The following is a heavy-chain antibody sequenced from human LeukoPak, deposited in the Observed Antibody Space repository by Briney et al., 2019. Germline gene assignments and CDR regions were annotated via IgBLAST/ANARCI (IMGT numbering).Heavy chain of an antibody. CDR2: ISGSGDST. D-gene: IGHD3-3*01. V-gene: IGHV3-23*01. CDR3: AKDKTYDDFWSGHDAFDI. J-gene: IGHJ3*02. CDR1: GFTFSSYA. Sequence: GGSLRLSCAASGFTFSSYAMSWVRQAPGKGLEWVPVISGSGDSTYYAASVKGRFTISRDTFKNTLYLQMNSLRAEDAALYYCAKDKTYDDFWSGHDAFDIWGHGTMVSVSS.